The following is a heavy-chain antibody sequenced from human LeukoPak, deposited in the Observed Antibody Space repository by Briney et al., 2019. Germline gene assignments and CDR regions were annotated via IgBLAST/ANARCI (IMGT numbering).Heavy chain of an antibody. CDR1: GYTFTSYY. Sequence: ASVKVSYKASGYTFTSYYMHWVRQAPGQGLEWMGIINPSGGSTSYAQKFQGRVTMTRDTSTSTVYMELSSLRSEDTAVYYCARVSISGGYYYYYGMDVWGQGTTVTVSS. CDR2: INPSGGST. J-gene: IGHJ6*02. V-gene: IGHV1-46*01. D-gene: IGHD3-16*01. CDR3: ARVSISGGYYYYYGMDV.